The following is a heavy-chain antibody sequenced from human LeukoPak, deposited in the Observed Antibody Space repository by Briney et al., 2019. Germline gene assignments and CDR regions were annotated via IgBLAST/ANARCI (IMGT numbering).Heavy chain of an antibody. Sequence: ASVKVSCKASGYTFSTYDINWVRQAPGQGLEWMGWIGADTGNTNFAQKLQDRVTMTTDTSTSTAYMELRSLTSDDTAVYYCARDSRETGSTSDFDFWGQGTLVTVSS. CDR3: ARDSRETGSTSDFDF. CDR1: GYTFSTYD. V-gene: IGHV1-18*01. CDR2: IGADTGNT. D-gene: IGHD1-7*01. J-gene: IGHJ4*02.